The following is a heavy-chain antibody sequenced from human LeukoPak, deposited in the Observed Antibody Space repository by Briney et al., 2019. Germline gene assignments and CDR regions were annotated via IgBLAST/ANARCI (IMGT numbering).Heavy chain of an antibody. D-gene: IGHD3-3*01. V-gene: IGHV4-34*01. CDR3: AVGITILGVAASFDS. Sequence: NPSETLSLTCAVYGASYNAYYWSWIRQPPGKGLEWIGDIDHRGTATYNPALKSRLTISAAASKNQISLKFNSVTDADTAVYYCAVGITILGVAASFDSWGQGNLVIVSS. CDR2: IDHRGTA. CDR1: GASYNAYY. J-gene: IGHJ4*02.